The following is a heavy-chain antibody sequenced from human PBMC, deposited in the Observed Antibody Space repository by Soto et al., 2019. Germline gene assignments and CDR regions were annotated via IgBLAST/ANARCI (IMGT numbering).Heavy chain of an antibody. CDR2: ITPTLNIA. D-gene: IGHD1-26*01. CDR1: GGTFRSYT. J-gene: IGHJ4*02. V-gene: IGHV1-69*01. CDR3: ARGYYSGSNPSSFDY. Sequence: QLQLVQSGAEVREPGSSVKVSCKASGGTFRSYTVIWVRQAPGQGLEWMGGITPTLNIAKYAEKFQGRVTTTADESTSTVNMHLSSLRSEDTAVYFCARGYYSGSNPSSFDYWGQGTLVAVSS.